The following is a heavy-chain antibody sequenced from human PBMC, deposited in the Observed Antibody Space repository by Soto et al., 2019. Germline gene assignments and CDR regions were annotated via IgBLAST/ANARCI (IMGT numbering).Heavy chain of an antibody. CDR1: SGPTSSHN. J-gene: IGHJ6*02. CDR2: VYSTGGT. V-gene: IGHV4-59*08. D-gene: IGHD1-1*01. Sequence: QVQLQQSGPGLVKPSETLSLTCSVSSGPTSSHNWGWIRQTPGRGLEWIGYVYSTGGTSYNPSLNGRVTISADTSTNHISLTLTSVTAADTAVYYCVRQGIGNLHGLGDVWGQGTTVRVSS. CDR3: VRQGIGNLHGLGDV.